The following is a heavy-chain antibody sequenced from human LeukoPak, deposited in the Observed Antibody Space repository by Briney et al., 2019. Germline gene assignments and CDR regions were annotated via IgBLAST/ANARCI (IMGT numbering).Heavy chain of an antibody. J-gene: IGHJ4*02. CDR2: IKSKTDGGTT. Sequence: GGSLRLSCAASGFTFSNAWMSWVRQPPGKGLEWVGRIKSKTDGGTTDYVEPVKGRFTISRDDSKNTLCLQMNFLKTEDTALYYCAAVSVDYGDSSFDFWGQGTLVTVSS. V-gene: IGHV3-15*01. D-gene: IGHD4-17*01. CDR3: AAVSVDYGDSSFDF. CDR1: GFTFSNAW.